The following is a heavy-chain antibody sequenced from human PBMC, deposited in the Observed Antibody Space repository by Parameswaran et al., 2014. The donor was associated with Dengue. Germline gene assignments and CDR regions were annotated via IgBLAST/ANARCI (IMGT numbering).Heavy chain of an antibody. Sequence: SWVRQAPGQGLEWMGWISAYNGNTNYAQKLQGRVTMTTDTSTSTAYMELRSLRSDDTAVYYCARDDPDIVVVPAADKFDYWARNLVTVSS. V-gene: IGHV1-18*01. J-gene: IGHJ4*01. D-gene: IGHD2-2*01. CDR2: ISAYNGNT. CDR3: ARDDPDIVVVPAADKFDY.